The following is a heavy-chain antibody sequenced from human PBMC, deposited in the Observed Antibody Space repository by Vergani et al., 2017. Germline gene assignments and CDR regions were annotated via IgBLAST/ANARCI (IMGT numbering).Heavy chain of an antibody. Sequence: QVQLVQSGAEVKKPGASVKVSCKASGYTFTSYYMHWVRQAPGQGLEWMGRIIPILGIANYAQKFQGRVTITADKSTSTAYMELSSLRSEDTAVYYCASHYDFWTMTGGMDVWGQGTTVTVSS. D-gene: IGHD3-3*01. CDR2: IIPILGIA. CDR1: GYTFTSYY. J-gene: IGHJ6*02. CDR3: ASHYDFWTMTGGMDV. V-gene: IGHV1-69*09.